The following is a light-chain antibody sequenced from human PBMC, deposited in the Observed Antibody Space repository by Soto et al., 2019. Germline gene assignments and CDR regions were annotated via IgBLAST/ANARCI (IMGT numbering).Light chain of an antibody. CDR3: CSYAGSSTWV. Sequence: QSALTQPASVSGSPGQSITISCTGTSSDVGSYKFLSWYQQYPGKLPKIIIYEGSKRPSGVSNRFSGSKSGNTASLTISGLQADDEADYYCCSYAGSSTWVFSGGTKLTVL. V-gene: IGLV2-23*01. CDR1: SSDVGSYKF. J-gene: IGLJ3*02. CDR2: EGS.